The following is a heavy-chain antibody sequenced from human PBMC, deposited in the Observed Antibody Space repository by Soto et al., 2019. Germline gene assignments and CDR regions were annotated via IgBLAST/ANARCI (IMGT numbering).Heavy chain of an antibody. V-gene: IGHV3-30*18. D-gene: IGHD3-10*01. CDR1: GFTFRNYG. J-gene: IGHJ4*02. CDR3: AEFDLHTSMAMAFDY. CDR2: ISYDGSNT. Sequence: QVQLVESGGGVVQPGRSLRLSCAASGFTFRNYGLHGVRQAPGKGLEWVAVISYDGSNTYYTDSVKGRFTISRDNFQNTLYVQRDSLRTDDTAVYYCAEFDLHTSMAMAFDYWGQGALVIVSA.